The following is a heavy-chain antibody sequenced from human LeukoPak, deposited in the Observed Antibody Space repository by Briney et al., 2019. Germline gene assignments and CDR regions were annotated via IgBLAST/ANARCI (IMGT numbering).Heavy chain of an antibody. V-gene: IGHV4-38-2*01. CDR1: GYSISSGYY. D-gene: IGHD6-13*01. Sequence: SETLSLTCAVSGYSISSGYYWGWIRQPPGKGLEWIGSIYHSGSTYYNPSLKSRVTTSVDTSKNQFSLKLSSVTAADTAVYYCARKYSYTSSWLSWGQGTLVTVSS. J-gene: IGHJ5*02. CDR2: IYHSGST. CDR3: ARKYSYTSSWLS.